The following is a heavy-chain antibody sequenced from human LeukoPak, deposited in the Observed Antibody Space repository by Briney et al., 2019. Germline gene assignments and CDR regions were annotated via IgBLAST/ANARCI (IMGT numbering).Heavy chain of an antibody. V-gene: IGHV3-30*03. D-gene: IGHD2-2*01. CDR2: ISYDGSNK. J-gene: IGHJ4*02. CDR1: GFTFSSYG. Sequence: GGSLRLSCAASGFTFSSYGMHWVRQAPGKGLEWVAVISYDGSNKYYADSVKGRFTISRDNSKNTLYLQMNSLRAEDTAVYYCARDPGIVVVPAAGGFDYWGQGTLVTVSS. CDR3: ARDPGIVVVPAAGGFDY.